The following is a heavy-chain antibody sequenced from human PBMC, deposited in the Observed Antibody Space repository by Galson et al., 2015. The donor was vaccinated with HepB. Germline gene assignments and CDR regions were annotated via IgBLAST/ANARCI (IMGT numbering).Heavy chain of an antibody. CDR3: ARDRGQYYYRGMDV. D-gene: IGHD3-10*01. J-gene: IGHJ6*02. Sequence: SLRLSCAASGFTISNYAMSWVRQAPGKGLEWVSGISGSGGSTYYADSVKGRFTISRDNSKNTLYLQMNSLRAEDTAVYYCARDRGQYYYRGMDVWGQGTTVTVSS. CDR2: ISGSGGST. CDR1: GFTISNYA. V-gene: IGHV3-23*01.